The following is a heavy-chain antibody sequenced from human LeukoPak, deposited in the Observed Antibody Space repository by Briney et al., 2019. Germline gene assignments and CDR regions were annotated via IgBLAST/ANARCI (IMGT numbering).Heavy chain of an antibody. Sequence: GGSLRISCAASGFTLSNYGLNWVRQAPGKGLEWVSSISSSSDKYYADSVKGRFTISRDNAKNSLYLQMNSLRAEDTAVYYCARGGVSRIAVAGTYAFDIWGQGTMVTVSS. CDR3: ARGGVSRIAVAGTYAFDI. CDR1: GFTLSNYG. CDR2: ISSSSDK. J-gene: IGHJ3*02. V-gene: IGHV3-21*01. D-gene: IGHD6-19*01.